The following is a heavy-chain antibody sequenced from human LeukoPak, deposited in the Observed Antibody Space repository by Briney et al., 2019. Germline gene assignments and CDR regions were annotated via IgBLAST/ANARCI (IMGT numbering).Heavy chain of an antibody. V-gene: IGHV4-61*02. CDR2: IYTSGST. J-gene: IGHJ4*02. D-gene: IGHD3-9*01. CDR3: ARGYDILTGFFDY. Sequence: PSETLSLTCTVSGGSIRSGSYYWSWIRQPAGKGLEWIGRIYTSGSTDYNPSLKSRVTISVDTSNNQFSLKLSSVTAVDTAVYYCARGYDILTGFFDYWGQGTLVTVSS. CDR1: GGSIRSGSYY.